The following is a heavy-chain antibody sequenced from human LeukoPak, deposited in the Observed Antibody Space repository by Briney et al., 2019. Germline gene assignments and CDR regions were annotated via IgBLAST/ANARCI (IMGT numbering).Heavy chain of an antibody. CDR1: GYTFTGYC. CDR3: ARDAGSGSQLADAFDI. CDR2: INPNSGGT. V-gene: IGHV1-2*02. Sequence: ASVKVSCKASGYTFTGYCMHWVRQAPGQGLEWMGWINPNSGGTNYAQKFQGRVTMTRDTSISTAYMELSRLRSDDTAVYYCARDAGSGSQLADAFDIWGQGTMVTVSS. D-gene: IGHD3-10*01. J-gene: IGHJ3*02.